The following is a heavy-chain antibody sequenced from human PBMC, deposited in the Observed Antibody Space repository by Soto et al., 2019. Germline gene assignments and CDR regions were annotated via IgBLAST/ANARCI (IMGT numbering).Heavy chain of an antibody. CDR3: ARCPTSRGSAGSGCDYYGMDV. CDR2: MNPNSGNT. Sequence: ASVKVSCKASGYTFTSYDINWVRQATGQGLEWMGWMNPNSGNTGYAQKFQGRVTMTRNTSISTAYMELSSLRSEDTAVYYCARCPTSRGSAGSGCDYYGMDVWGQGTTVTVSS. J-gene: IGHJ6*02. D-gene: IGHD6-19*01. V-gene: IGHV1-8*01. CDR1: GYTFTSYD.